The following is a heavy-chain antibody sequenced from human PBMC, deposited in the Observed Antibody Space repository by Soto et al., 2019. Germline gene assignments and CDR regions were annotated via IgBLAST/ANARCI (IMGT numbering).Heavy chain of an antibody. CDR3: ASHGRDDSPLDV. CDR1: GNTFTGYY. J-gene: IGHJ6*02. D-gene: IGHD1-1*01. V-gene: IGHV1-2*02. CDR2: IDPNSGGT. Sequence: ASVKVSCKPSGNTFTGYYMHWVRQAPGQGLEWMGRIDPNSGGTNYAQKFQGRVTMTRDTSISTAYMELSRLRSDDTAVYYCASHGRDDSPLDVWRQGTTVTVSS.